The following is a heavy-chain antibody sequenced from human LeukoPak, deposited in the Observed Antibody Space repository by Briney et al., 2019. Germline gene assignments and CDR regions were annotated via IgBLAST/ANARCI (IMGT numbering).Heavy chain of an antibody. V-gene: IGHV4-59*01. CDR3: ARETRVRWTDY. Sequence: PSETLSLTCTVSGGSISSYYWTWIRQPPGKGLEWIGYIYYSGSTNYNPSLKSRVTISVDTSKNQFSLKLTSVTAADTAVYYCARETRVRWTDYWGQGILVTVSS. D-gene: IGHD5-24*01. CDR2: IYYSGST. CDR1: GGSISSYY. J-gene: IGHJ4*02.